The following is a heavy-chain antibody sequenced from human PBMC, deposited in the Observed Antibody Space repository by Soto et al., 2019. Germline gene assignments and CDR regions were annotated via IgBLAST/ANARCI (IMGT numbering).Heavy chain of an antibody. Sequence: VQLVQSGAEVRKPGSSVKVSCKASGGDFKNFIIAWVRQAPGHGLEWMGGVIPIFGTPNFVQKFQDRVTITAGEATSTTYMELRSLRAEDTAVDYCARVGSCPSSSSIDYGMDGWGQGTTVIVSS. CDR1: GGDFKNFI. D-gene: IGHD2-2*01. V-gene: IGHV1-69*01. CDR2: VIPIFGTP. J-gene: IGHJ6*02. CDR3: ARVGSCPSSSSIDYGMDG.